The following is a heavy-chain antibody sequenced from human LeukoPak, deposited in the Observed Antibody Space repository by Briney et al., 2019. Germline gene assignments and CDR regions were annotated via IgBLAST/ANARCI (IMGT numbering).Heavy chain of an antibody. CDR1: GGSISSGGYC. J-gene: IGHJ3*02. CDR3: ARDSTNYGGSDAFDI. Sequence: PSQTLSLTCTVSGGSISSGGYCWSWIRQHPGKGLEWIGYIYYSGSTYYNPSLKSRVTISVDTSKNQFSLKLSSVTAADTAVYYCARDSTNYGGSDAFDIWGQGTMVTVSS. D-gene: IGHD4-23*01. V-gene: IGHV4-31*03. CDR2: IYYSGST.